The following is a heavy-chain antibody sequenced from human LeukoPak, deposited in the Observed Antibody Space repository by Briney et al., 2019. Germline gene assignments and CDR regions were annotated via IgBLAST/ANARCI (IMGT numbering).Heavy chain of an antibody. CDR1: GDTFSNYA. V-gene: IGHV1-69*05. Sequence: GASVKVSCKASGDTFSNYAISWVRQAPGQGLEWLGGIIPSFRTANYAQRFQGRVTITTDESTSTAYMDLSSLRSDDTAVYYCARGILEWADAFHIWGQGTMVTVSS. J-gene: IGHJ3*02. CDR2: IIPSFRTA. CDR3: ARGILEWADAFHI. D-gene: IGHD3-3*01.